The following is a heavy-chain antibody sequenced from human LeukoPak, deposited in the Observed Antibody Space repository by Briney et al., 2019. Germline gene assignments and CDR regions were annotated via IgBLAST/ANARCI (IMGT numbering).Heavy chain of an antibody. CDR3: ARSEHIAAAGMSWFDP. CDR2: IYTSGST. D-gene: IGHD6-13*01. J-gene: IGHJ5*02. CDR1: GGSISSYY. V-gene: IGHV4-4*07. Sequence: SETLSLTCTVSGGSISSYYRSWIRQPAGKGLEWIGRIYTSGSTNYNPSLKSRVTMSVDTSKNQFSLKLSSVTAADTAVYYCARSEHIAAAGMSWFDPWGQGTLVTVSS.